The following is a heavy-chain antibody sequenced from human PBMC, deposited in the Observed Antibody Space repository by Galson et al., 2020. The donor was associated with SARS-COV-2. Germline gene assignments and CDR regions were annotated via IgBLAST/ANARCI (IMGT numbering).Heavy chain of an antibody. D-gene: IGHD2-15*01. CDR3: ARAYCSGGSCYSFGYFQH. V-gene: IGHV1-69*13. J-gene: IGHJ1*01. CDR1: GGTFSSYA. Sequence: SVKVSCKASGGTFSSYAISWVRQAPGQGLEWMGGIIPIFGTAKYAQKFQGRVTITADESASTAYMELSSLRSEDTAMYYCARAYCSGGSCYSFGYFQHWGQGTLVTVSS. CDR2: IIPIFGTA.